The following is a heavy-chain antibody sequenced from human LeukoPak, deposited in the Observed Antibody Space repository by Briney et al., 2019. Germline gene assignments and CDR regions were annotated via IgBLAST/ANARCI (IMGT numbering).Heavy chain of an antibody. D-gene: IGHD3-10*01. Sequence: ASVKVSCKASGYTFIDYYIHWVRQAPGQGLEWMGWVGPNTGGTYYAHTFQGRVTMTSAASISTVYMELTSLTYDDTAVYYCARGSRFHPQNWFDPWGQGTLITVSS. CDR3: ARGSRFHPQNWFDP. J-gene: IGHJ5*02. V-gene: IGHV1-2*02. CDR2: VGPNTGGT. CDR1: GYTFIDYY.